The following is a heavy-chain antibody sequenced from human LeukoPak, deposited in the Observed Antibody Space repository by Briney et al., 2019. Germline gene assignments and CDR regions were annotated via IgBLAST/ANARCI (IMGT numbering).Heavy chain of an antibody. CDR1: GHTFTSYD. D-gene: IGHD2-2*01. J-gene: IGHJ3*02. CDR3: AIRKYCSSTSCYFDAFDI. Sequence: GASVKVSCKASGHTFTSYDINWVRQATGQGLEWMGWMNPNSGNTGYAQKFQGRVTMTRNTSISTAYMELSSLRSEDTAVYYCAIRKYCSSTSCYFDAFDIWGQGTMVTVSS. CDR2: MNPNSGNT. V-gene: IGHV1-8*01.